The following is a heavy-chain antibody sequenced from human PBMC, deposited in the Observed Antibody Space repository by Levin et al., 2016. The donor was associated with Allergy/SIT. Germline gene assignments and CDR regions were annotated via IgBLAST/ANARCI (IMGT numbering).Heavy chain of an antibody. D-gene: IGHD5-12*01. J-gene: IGHJ4*02. Sequence: VRQAPGKGLEWIGEIYHSGSTNYNPSLKSRVTISVDKSKNQFSLKLSSVTAADTAVYYCARMMGIVATIAFDYWGQGTLVTVSS. CDR2: IYHSGST. CDR3: ARMMGIVATIAFDY. V-gene: IGHV4-4*02.